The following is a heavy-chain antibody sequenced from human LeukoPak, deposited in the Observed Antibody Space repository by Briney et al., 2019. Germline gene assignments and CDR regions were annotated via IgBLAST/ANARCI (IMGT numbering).Heavy chain of an antibody. CDR2: INHSGST. V-gene: IGHV4-34*01. CDR1: GGSFSGYY. CDR3: ARGPLIAAAGPRGFAP. J-gene: IGHJ5*02. D-gene: IGHD6-13*01. Sequence: PSETLSLTCAVYGGSFSGYYWSWIRQPPGKGLEWIGEINHSGSTNYNPSLKSRVTISVDTSKNQFSLKLSSVTAADTAVYYCARGPLIAAAGPRGFAPWGQGTLVTVSS.